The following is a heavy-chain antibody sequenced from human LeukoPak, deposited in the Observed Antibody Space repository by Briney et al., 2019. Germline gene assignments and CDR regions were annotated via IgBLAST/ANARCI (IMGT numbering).Heavy chain of an antibody. D-gene: IGHD3-10*01. V-gene: IGHV4-39*02. CDR3: ARHSGSGSLSRPFDP. J-gene: IGHJ5*02. CDR1: GDSVTSGGFC. Sequence: PSETLSLTCTVSGDSVTSGGFCWAWLRQPPGKGLEWIATVYYTGSTYYNPSLKSRVTISIDTSKNHFSLKLRPVVAPDTAVYYCARHSGSGSLSRPFDPWGQGTLVTVSS. CDR2: VYYTGST.